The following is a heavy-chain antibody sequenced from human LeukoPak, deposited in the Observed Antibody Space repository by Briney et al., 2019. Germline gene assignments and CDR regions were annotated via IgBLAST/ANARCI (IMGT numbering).Heavy chain of an antibody. CDR2: IYYSGST. J-gene: IGHJ4*02. D-gene: IGHD1-26*01. CDR3: ARNRGSFQTYYFDY. Sequence: SETLSLTCTVPGGSISSYYWSWIRQPPGKGLEWIGYIYYSGSTNYNPSLKSRVTISVDTSKNQFSLKLSSGTAADTAVYYCARNRGSFQTYYFDYWGQGTLVTVSS. V-gene: IGHV4-59*01. CDR1: GGSISSYY.